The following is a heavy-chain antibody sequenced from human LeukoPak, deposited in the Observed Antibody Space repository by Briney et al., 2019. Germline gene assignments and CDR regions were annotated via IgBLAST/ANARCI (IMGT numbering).Heavy chain of an antibody. J-gene: IGHJ4*02. CDR2: IYYSGST. D-gene: IGHD3-9*01. CDR1: GGSISSYY. V-gene: IGHV4-59*01. Sequence: PSETLSPTCTVSGGSISSYYWSWIRQPPGKGLEWIGYIYYSGSTNYNPSLKSRVTISVDTSRNQFSLKLSSVTAADTAVYYCARGLRYFDWLLYGYWGQGTLVTVSS. CDR3: ARGLRYFDWLLYGY.